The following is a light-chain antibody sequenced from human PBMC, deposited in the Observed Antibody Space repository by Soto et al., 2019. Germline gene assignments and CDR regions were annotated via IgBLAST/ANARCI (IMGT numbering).Light chain of an antibody. CDR2: WAS. J-gene: IGKJ2*01. Sequence: DIVMTQSPDSLAVSLGERATINCKASQTIFYNSRNKDFLAWYQQKPGQPPKLLIYWASTRESGVPDRFSGSGSGTDFTLTISSLQAEDVALYFCQQYLTTPHPFGQGTRLEIK. CDR3: QQYLTTPHP. V-gene: IGKV4-1*01. CDR1: QTIFYNSRNKDF.